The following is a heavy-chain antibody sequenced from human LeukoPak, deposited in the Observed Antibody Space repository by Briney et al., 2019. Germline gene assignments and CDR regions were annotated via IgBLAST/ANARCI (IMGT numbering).Heavy chain of an antibody. Sequence: SETLSLACTVSGHDSTTRRYDWTWIRQPPGKGLEWIGNIHYSGSTIHNPSLKSRVTISVDTSKNQFSLKLNSVTAADTAVYYFPSICIGVQGGNLWGQGTLVTVSS. D-gene: IGHD1-7*01. CDR2: IHYSGST. CDR3: PSICIGVQGGNL. CDR1: GHDSTTRRYD. V-gene: IGHV4-39*01. J-gene: IGHJ4*02.